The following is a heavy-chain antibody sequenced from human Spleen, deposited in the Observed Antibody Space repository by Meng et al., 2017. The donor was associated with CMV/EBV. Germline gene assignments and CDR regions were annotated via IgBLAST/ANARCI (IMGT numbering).Heavy chain of an antibody. Sequence: GESLKISCAASGFTFDDFGTNWVRQVPGKGLEWVSRIYWNGGRTSYADSVKGRFTISRDNAKNSLYLQMNSLRGEDTALYYCARDHDFWSGQSPMDVWGQGTTVTVSS. J-gene: IGHJ6*02. CDR1: GFTFDDFG. D-gene: IGHD3-3*01. CDR3: ARDHDFWSGQSPMDV. CDR2: IYWNGGRT. V-gene: IGHV3-20*04.